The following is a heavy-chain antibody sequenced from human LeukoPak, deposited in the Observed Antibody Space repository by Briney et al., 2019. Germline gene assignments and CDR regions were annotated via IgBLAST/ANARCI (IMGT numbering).Heavy chain of an antibody. Sequence: GSLRLSCAASGFTFSSYGMHWVRQAPGKGLGWVAVIWYDGSNKYYADSVKGRFTITRDNSKNTLYLQMNSLRAEDTAVYYRASLVATEDYWGQGTLVTVSS. CDR1: GFTFSSYG. J-gene: IGHJ4*02. D-gene: IGHD5-12*01. CDR3: ASLVATEDY. CDR2: IWYDGSNK. V-gene: IGHV3-33*01.